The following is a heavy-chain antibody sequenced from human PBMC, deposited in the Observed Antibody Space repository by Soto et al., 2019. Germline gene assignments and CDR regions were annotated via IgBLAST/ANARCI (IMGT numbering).Heavy chain of an antibody. Sequence: QVQLQESGPGLVKPSETLSLTCTVSGGSIRSYYWSWIRQPPGKGLEWIGYIYYSGSTNYNPSLKSRVTISVDTSKNQFSLKLSSVTAADTAVYYCARHWGFWADFWGPGILVTVSS. CDR1: GGSIRSYY. CDR2: IYYSGST. V-gene: IGHV4-59*08. J-gene: IGHJ4*02. D-gene: IGHD3-16*01. CDR3: ARHWGFWADF.